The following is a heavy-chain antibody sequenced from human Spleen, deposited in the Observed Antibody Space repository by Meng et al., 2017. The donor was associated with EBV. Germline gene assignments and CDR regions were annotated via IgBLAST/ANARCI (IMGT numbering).Heavy chain of an antibody. V-gene: IGHV6-1*01. Sequence: QVQLQQSGPGLVKPSQTLSPTCAISGDRVSSNSAAWIWIRQSPSRGLEWLGRTYYRSKWFNDYALSVKGRITIDPDTSKNQFSLQLNSVTPEDTAVYYCARQYIGSSFDHWGQGTLVTVSS. J-gene: IGHJ4*02. CDR2: TYYRSKWFN. D-gene: IGHD5-12*01. CDR3: ARQYIGSSFDH. CDR1: GDRVSSNSAA.